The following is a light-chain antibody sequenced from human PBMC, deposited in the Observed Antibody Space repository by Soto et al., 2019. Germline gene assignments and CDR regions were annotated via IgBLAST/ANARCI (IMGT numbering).Light chain of an antibody. Sequence: EVVLTQSPPTLSLSPGERATLSCRASQSVGRYLAWYQQKPARAPRLLIYDASNRATGIPARFSGSGSGTDFTLTISSLEPEDFAVYYCQQRNDWPLITFGQGTRLEIK. CDR3: QQRNDWPLIT. CDR1: QSVGRY. J-gene: IGKJ5*01. V-gene: IGKV3-11*01. CDR2: DAS.